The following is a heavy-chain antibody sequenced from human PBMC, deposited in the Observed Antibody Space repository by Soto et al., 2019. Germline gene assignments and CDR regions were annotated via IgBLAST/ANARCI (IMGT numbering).Heavy chain of an antibody. Sequence: DVQLVQSGGGLAQPGESLTLSCAASGFTVSNYYMIWVRLAPGKGLEWVSIIYTSGTTYYADSVKGRFTISRHNSRNMLYLQMNSLRPDDTAHYYCARGYVGDYWGQGTLVTVPS. CDR3: ARGYVGDY. CDR1: GFTVSNYY. D-gene: IGHD2-15*01. V-gene: IGHV3-53*04. CDR2: IYTSGTT. J-gene: IGHJ4*02.